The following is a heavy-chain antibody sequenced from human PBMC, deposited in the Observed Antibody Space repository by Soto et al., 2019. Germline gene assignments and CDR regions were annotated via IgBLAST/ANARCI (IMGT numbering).Heavy chain of an antibody. CDR1: GGSISSGGYS. D-gene: IGHD3-22*01. CDR3: ARSYYYDSSGYYFDY. V-gene: IGHV4-30-2*01. Sequence: PSETLSLTCAVSGGSISSGGYSWSWIRQPPGKGLEWIGYIYHSGSTYYNPSLKSRVTISVDRSKNQFSLKLSSVTAADTAVYYCARSYYYDSSGYYFDYWGQGTLGTVPQ. CDR2: IYHSGST. J-gene: IGHJ4*02.